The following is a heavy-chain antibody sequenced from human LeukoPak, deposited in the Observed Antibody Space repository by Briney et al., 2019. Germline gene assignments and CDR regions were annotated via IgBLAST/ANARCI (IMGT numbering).Heavy chain of an antibody. CDR1: GYTFTGYY. D-gene: IGHD3-3*01. Sequence: GASVKVSCKASGYTFTGYYTHWVRQAPGQGLEWMGRINPKRGCTNYAQKFQGRVTMTRDTSISTAYMELSRLRSDDTAVYYCARDLVSYYDFWSGYYQLHTRTWDAVYWGQGTLVTVSS. CDR3: ARDLVSYYDFWSGYYQLHTRTWDAVY. V-gene: IGHV1-2*06. CDR2: INPKRGCT. J-gene: IGHJ4*02.